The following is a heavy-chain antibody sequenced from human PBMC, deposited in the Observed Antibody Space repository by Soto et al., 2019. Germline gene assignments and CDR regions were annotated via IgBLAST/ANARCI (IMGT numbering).Heavy chain of an antibody. V-gene: IGHV1-18*01. CDR2: ISAYNGNT. CDR1: GYTFASYG. J-gene: IGHJ6*02. Sequence: GASVKVSCKASGYTFASYGSSWVRQAPGQGLEWMGWISAYNGNTNYAQKLQGRVTMTTDTSTSTAYMELRSLRSDDTAVYYCARDHGPADFWSGYYYYGMDVWGQGTTVTVSS. CDR3: ARDHGPADFWSGYYYYGMDV. D-gene: IGHD3-3*01.